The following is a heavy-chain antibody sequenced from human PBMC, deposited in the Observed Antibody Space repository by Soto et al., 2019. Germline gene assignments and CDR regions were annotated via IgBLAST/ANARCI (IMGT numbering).Heavy chain of an antibody. Sequence: SETLSLTCAVYGGSFSGYYWSWIRQPPGKGLEWIGEINHSGSTNYNPSLKSRVTISVDTSKNQFSLKLSSVTAADTAVYYCAQGAGGDFWSGYYTGYYYYYGMDVWGQGTKVTVSS. J-gene: IGHJ6*02. CDR2: INHSGST. D-gene: IGHD3-3*01. CDR3: AQGAGGDFWSGYYTGYYYYYGMDV. CDR1: GGSFSGYY. V-gene: IGHV4-34*01.